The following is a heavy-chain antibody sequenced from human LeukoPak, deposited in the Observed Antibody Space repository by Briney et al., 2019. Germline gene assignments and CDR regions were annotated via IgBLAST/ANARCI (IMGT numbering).Heavy chain of an antibody. J-gene: IGHJ4*02. CDR1: VFTFIRYW. V-gene: IGHV3-7*01. D-gene: IGHD4-17*01. CDR2: IMQVGSEK. CDR3: ARGSTYGDYGYFFDY. Sequence: GGSLRVSCAASVFTFIRYWLSWVRQARGRGLEWVANIMQVGSEKYYVDSVKGRFTISRDNAKNSLYLQMNSLRAEDTAVYYCARGSTYGDYGYFFDYWGQGTLVTVSS.